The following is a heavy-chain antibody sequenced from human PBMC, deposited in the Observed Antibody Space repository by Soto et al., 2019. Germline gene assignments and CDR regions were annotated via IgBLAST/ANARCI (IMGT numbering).Heavy chain of an antibody. J-gene: IGHJ5*02. CDR3: ASPKIAFYNWFDP. V-gene: IGHV4-39*01. CDR1: GGSISSSSYY. Sequence: QLQLQESGPGLVRPSETLSLTCTVSGGSISSSSYYWGWIRQPPGKGLEWIGSIYYSGSTYYNPSLKARVPTSVDTSKNQSSLKLSSVTAADTAVYYCASPKIAFYNWFDPWGQGTLVTVSS. CDR2: IYYSGST. D-gene: IGHD3-3*02.